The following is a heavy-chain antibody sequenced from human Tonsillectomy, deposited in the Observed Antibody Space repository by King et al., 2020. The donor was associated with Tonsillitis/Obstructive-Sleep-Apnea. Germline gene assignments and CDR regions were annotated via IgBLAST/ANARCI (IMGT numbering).Heavy chain of an antibody. V-gene: IGHV1-18*01. CDR3: ARVGQYCTSASCHDY. J-gene: IGHJ4*02. D-gene: IGHD2-2*01. CDR1: GYTFTNYG. CDR2: ISADNGNA. Sequence: QLVQSGAEVMQPGASVKVSCKASGYTFTNYGISWVRHAPGQGREWMGWISADNGNADYQQKIQGIVTMTTDTSTSTGYLELRSLRSDDTAVYYCARVGQYCTSASCHDYWGQGTLVTVSS.